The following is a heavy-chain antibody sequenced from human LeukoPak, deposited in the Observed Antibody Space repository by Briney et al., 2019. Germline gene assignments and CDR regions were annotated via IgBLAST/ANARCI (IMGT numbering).Heavy chain of an antibody. J-gene: IGHJ3*02. D-gene: IGHD2-21*02. CDR2: IDLSDSYT. CDR3: ARRALPPAYCGGDCFDAFDI. V-gene: IGHV5-10-1*01. Sequence: GESLRISCKGSGYRFTSYWISWVRQMPGKGLEWMGRIDLSDSYTNYSPSFQGHVTISADKSISTAYLQWSSLKASDTAMYYCARRALPPAYCGGDCFDAFDIWGQGTMVTVSS. CDR1: GYRFTSYW.